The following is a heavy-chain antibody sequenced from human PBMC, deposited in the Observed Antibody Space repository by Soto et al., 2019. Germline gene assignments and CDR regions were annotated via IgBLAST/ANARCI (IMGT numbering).Heavy chain of an antibody. CDR3: ARGWYCSGGSCPFDY. CDR2: ISGSGGST. Sequence: EVQLLESGGGLVQPGGSLRLSCAASGFTFSSYAMSWVRQAPGKGLEWVSAISGSGGSTYYADSVKGRFTISRDNSKNTLYLQMNGLRAEDTAVYYCARGWYCSGGSCPFDYWGQGSLVTVSS. D-gene: IGHD2-15*01. J-gene: IGHJ4*02. V-gene: IGHV3-23*01. CDR1: GFTFSSYA.